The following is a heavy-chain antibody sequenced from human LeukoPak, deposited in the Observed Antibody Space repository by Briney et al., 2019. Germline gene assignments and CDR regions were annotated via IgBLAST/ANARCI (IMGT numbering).Heavy chain of an antibody. J-gene: IGHJ4*02. CDR2: LYRGGST. V-gene: IGHV3-53*01. CDR3: VRDYFTDTDGYYEHYLDI. Sequence: GGPLRLSCEASGFSVGDNYMTWVRQAPGKGLEWVSVLYRGGSTIYADSVRGRFTISKDRDNNTLYLQMNDLRAEDTAVYYCVRDYFTDTDGYYEHYLDIWGQGTLVTVSS. D-gene: IGHD3-22*01. CDR1: GFSVGDNY.